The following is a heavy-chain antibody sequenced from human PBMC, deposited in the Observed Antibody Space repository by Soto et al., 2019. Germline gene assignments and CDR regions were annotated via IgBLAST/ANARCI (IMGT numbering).Heavy chain of an antibody. CDR2: IWYDGSNK. CDR1: GFTFSSYG. Sequence: GGSLRLSCAASGFTFSSYGMHWVRQAPGKGLEWVAVIWYDGSNKYYADSVKGRFTISRDNSKNTLYLQMNSLRAEDTAVYYCARAFRVYDFWSGYYASPFDYWGQGTLVTVSS. V-gene: IGHV3-33*01. J-gene: IGHJ4*02. CDR3: ARAFRVYDFWSGYYASPFDY. D-gene: IGHD3-3*01.